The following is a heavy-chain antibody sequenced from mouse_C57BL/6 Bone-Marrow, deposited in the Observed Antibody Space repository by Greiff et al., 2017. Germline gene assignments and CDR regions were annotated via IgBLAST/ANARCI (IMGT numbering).Heavy chain of an antibody. CDR1: GYTFTSYW. CDR3: AILFITTVVATDY. CDR2: IYPGSGST. J-gene: IGHJ2*01. V-gene: IGHV1-55*01. D-gene: IGHD1-1*01. Sequence: VKLQQPGAELVKPGASVKMSCKASGYTFTSYWITWVKQRPGQGLEWIGDIYPGSGSTNYNEKFKSKATLTVDTSSSTAYMQLSSLTSEDSAVYYCAILFITTVVATDYWGQGTTLTVSS.